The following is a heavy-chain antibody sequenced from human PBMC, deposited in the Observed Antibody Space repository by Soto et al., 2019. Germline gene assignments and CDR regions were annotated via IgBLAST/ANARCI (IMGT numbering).Heavy chain of an antibody. CDR1: GGSISSYY. V-gene: IGHV4-59*01. D-gene: IGHD2-15*01. J-gene: IGHJ4*02. Sequence: PSETLSLTCTVSGGSISSYYWSWIRQPPGKGLEWIGYIYYSGSTNYNPSLKSRVTISVDTSKNQFSLKLSSVTAADTAVYYCARGLPIVVVVATTPSTADYYFDYWGQGTLVTVS. CDR3: ARGLPIVVVVATTPSTADYYFDY. CDR2: IYYSGST.